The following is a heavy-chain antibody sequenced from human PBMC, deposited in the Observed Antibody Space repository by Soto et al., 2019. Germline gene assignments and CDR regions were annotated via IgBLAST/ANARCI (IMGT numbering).Heavy chain of an antibody. D-gene: IGHD5-12*01. J-gene: IGHJ4*02. CDR1: GGSISSRGYY. CDR3: ARGIVATITGIDY. Sequence: SGTLSLTCTVSGGSISSRGYYGGWIRQPPGKGLEWIGTIYYSGSTNYNPSLKSRVTISVDTSKNQFSLKLSSVTAADTAVYYCARGIVATITGIDYWGQGTLVTVSS. V-gene: IGHV4-39*07. CDR2: IYYSGST.